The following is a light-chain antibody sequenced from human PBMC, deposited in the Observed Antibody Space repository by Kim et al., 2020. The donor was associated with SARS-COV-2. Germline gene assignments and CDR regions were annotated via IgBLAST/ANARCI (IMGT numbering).Light chain of an antibody. CDR2: QDM. V-gene: IGLV3-1*01. J-gene: IGLJ2*01. CDR1: GLHKKY. Sequence: SRGQPANSPCSGAGLHKKYVSWYQQKSGQAPLLVIYQDMKRPSGIPERFSGSSLGNTATLTISGTQAVDEADYYCQAWDTSAVFFGGGTQLTVL. CDR3: QAWDTSAVF.